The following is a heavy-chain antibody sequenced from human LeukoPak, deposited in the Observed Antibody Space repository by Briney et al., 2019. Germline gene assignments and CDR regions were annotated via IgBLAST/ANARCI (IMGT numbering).Heavy chain of an antibody. CDR2: IKQDGSEN. D-gene: IGHD4-23*01. CDR3: VRAIGSNTL. J-gene: IGHJ4*02. V-gene: IGHV3-7*01. Sequence: GGSLRLSCAASGFTFSSYWMTWVRQAPGKGLEWVANIKQDGSENYYVDSVKGRFTISRDNAKNSLYLQMNSLRAEDTAVYFCVRAIGSNTLWGQGTLVTVSS. CDR1: GFTFSSYW.